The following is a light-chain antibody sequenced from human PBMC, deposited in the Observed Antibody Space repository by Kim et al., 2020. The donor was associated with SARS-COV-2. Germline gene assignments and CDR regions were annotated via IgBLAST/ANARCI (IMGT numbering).Light chain of an antibody. CDR3: SSYTSSGTQVV. V-gene: IGLV2-14*03. CDR2: DVD. J-gene: IGLJ2*01. Sequence: QSALTQPASVSGSPGQSITISCTGTSSDVGGYNYVSWYQQHPGKAPKLMIYDVDKRPSGVSDRFSGSKSGDTASLTISGLQAEDETDYYCSSYTSSGTQVVFGGGTKLTVL. CDR1: SSDVGGYNY.